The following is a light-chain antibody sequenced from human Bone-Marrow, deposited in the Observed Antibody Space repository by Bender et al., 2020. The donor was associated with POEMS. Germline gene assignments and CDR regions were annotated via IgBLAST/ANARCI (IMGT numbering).Light chain of an antibody. CDR3: QAWDTSSVV. CDR1: QLGDQY. V-gene: IGLV3-1*01. CDR2: EDN. J-gene: IGLJ2*01. Sequence: SYGLTQPPSVSVSPGHTANITCSGDQLGDQYASWYQLKPGQSPVLVIYEDNKRPSGIPERFSGSNSGTIATLTISGTQALDEADYYWQAWDTSSVVFGGGTKLTVL.